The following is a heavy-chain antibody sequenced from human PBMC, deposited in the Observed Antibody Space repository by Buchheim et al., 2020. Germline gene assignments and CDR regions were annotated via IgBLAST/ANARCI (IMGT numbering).Heavy chain of an antibody. CDR2: ISYDGSNK. CDR3: ARDQRTQQWLVSSYYYGMDG. V-gene: IGHV3-30*04. CDR1: GFTFSSYA. D-gene: IGHD6-19*01. J-gene: IGHJ6*02. Sequence: QVQLVESGGGVVQPGRSLRLSCAASGFTFSSYAMHWVRQAPGKGLEWVAVISYDGSNKYYADSVKGRFTISRDNSKNTLYLQMNSLRAEDTAVYYCARDQRTQQWLVSSYYYGMDGWGQGTT.